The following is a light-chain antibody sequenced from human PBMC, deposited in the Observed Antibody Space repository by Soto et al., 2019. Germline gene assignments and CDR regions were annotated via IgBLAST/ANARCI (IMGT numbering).Light chain of an antibody. CDR1: QDIRNY. CDR2: DAS. Sequence: DIQMTQSPSSLSASVGDRVTITCQASQDIRNYLNWYQQKPGKAPKLLIYDASNLETGVPSRFSGSGSGTDFTFTISSLQLEDIATYYCQQYDNLPPFTFGPGTKVDIK. V-gene: IGKV1-33*01. J-gene: IGKJ3*01. CDR3: QQYDNLPPFT.